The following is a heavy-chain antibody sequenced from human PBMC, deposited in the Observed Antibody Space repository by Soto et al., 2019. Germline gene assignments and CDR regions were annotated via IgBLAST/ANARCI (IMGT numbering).Heavy chain of an antibody. CDR1: GFTFSSYA. CDR3: ASGPLTIY. CDR2: ISGSGRST. J-gene: IGHJ4*02. V-gene: IGHV3-23*01. Sequence: EVQLLESGGGLIQPGGSLRLSCAASGFTFSSYALNWVRQAPGKGLEWVSAISGSGRSTYYGDSVKGRFTISRDNSKNTLYLQMNSLRAEDTAVYYCASGPLTIYWGQGTLVTVSS. D-gene: IGHD3-10*01.